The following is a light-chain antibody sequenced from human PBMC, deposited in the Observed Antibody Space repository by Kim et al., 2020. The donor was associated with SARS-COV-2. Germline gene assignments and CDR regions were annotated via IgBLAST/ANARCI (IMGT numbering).Light chain of an antibody. CDR1: SGHSSTA. J-gene: IGLJ3*02. CDR3: QTWGTGPWV. V-gene: IGLV4-69*02. CDR2: VNSDGSH. Sequence: ASVKLTCTLSSGHSSTAIAWHQQQPEKGPRYLMKVNSDGSHNKEDAIPDRFSGSSSGAERYLTISNLQSDDEADYYCQTWGTGPWVFGGGTQLTVL.